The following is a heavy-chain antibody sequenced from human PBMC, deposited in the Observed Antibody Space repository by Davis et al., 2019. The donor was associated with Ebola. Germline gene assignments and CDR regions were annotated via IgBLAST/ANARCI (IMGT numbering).Heavy chain of an antibody. Sequence: GESLKISCAASGFTFSSYGMHWVRQAPGKGLEWVAVISYDGSNKYYADSVKGRFTISRDNAMNSVFLQMDSLRDEDMAVYYCARVGWGEPLGDYWGQGTLVTVSS. CDR1: GFTFSSYG. D-gene: IGHD3-16*01. CDR3: ARVGWGEPLGDY. V-gene: IGHV3-30*03. CDR2: ISYDGSNK. J-gene: IGHJ4*02.